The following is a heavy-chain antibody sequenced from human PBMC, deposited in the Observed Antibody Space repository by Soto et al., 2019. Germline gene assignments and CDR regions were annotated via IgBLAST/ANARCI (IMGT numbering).Heavy chain of an antibody. V-gene: IGHV3-23*01. J-gene: IGHJ4*02. Sequence: EVQLLESGGGLVQPGGSLRLSCAASGFTFGSYALSWVRQAPGKGLEWVSVISGGGDATYYPDSVKGRFTTSRDNSKNTVYLPMNSLRAEDTAVYYCAKKSLGSITLPALYYFDYWGQGTLVTVSS. CDR1: GFTFGSYA. CDR2: ISGGGDAT. D-gene: IGHD1-20*01. CDR3: AKKSLGSITLPALYYFDY.